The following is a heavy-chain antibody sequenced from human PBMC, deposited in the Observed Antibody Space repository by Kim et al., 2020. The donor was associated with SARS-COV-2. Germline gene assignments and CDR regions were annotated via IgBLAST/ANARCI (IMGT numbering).Heavy chain of an antibody. CDR2: IIPIFGTA. CDR1: GGTFSSYA. CDR3: ARILSAAAAGTEA. D-gene: IGHD6-13*01. J-gene: IGHJ4*02. Sequence: SVKVSCKASGGTFSSYAISWVRQAPGQGLEWMGGIIPIFGTANYAQKFQGRVTITADESTSTAYMELSSLRSEDTAVYYCARILSAAAAGTEAWGQGTLVTVSS. V-gene: IGHV1-69*13.